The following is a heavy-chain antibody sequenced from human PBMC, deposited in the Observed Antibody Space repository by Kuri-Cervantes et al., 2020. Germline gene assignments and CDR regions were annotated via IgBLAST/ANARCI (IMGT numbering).Heavy chain of an antibody. CDR3: ASRATVTTDYYYYMDV. J-gene: IGHJ6*03. Sequence: SETLSLTCAVSGYSISSGYYWGWIRQPPGKGLEWIGSIYHSGSTYYNPSLKSRVTISVDTSKNQFSLKLSSVTAADTAVYYCASRATVTTDYYYYMDVWGKGTTVTVSS. CDR2: IYHSGST. CDR1: GYSISSGYY. V-gene: IGHV4-38-2*01. D-gene: IGHD4-17*01.